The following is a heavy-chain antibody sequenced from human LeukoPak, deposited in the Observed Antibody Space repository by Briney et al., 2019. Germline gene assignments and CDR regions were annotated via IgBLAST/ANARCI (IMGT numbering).Heavy chain of an antibody. V-gene: IGHV3-53*01. D-gene: IGHD2-2*01. CDR1: GFTVSSNY. J-gene: IGHJ4*02. CDR2: IYSGGST. CDR3: ARSLRPYCSSTSCYAGFDY. Sequence: PGGSLRLSCAASGFTVSSNYMSWVRQAPGKGLEWVSVIYSGGSTYYADSVKGRFTISRDNSKNTLYLQMNSLRAEDTAVYYCARSLRPYCSSTSCYAGFDYWGQGTLVTVSS.